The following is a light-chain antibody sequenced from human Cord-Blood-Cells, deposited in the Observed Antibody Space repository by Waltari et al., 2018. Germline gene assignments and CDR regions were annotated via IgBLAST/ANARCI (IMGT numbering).Light chain of an antibody. CDR2: KVS. J-gene: IGKJ3*01. Sequence: DVVMTQSPLSLPVTPGQPASISCRSSQSLVHSDGNTYLNWFQQRTGQSPRRLIYKVSNRDSGVPDRFSGSGSGTDFTLKISRVEAEDVGVYYCMQGTHWPPFTFGPGTKVDIK. CDR3: MQGTHWPPFT. V-gene: IGKV2-30*02. CDR1: QSLVHSDGNTY.